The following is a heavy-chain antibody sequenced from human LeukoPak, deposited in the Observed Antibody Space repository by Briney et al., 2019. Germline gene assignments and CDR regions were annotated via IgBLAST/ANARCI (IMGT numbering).Heavy chain of an antibody. V-gene: IGHV3-74*01. CDR1: GFTFSSYW. CDR2: INSDGSST. Sequence: GGSLRLSCAASGFTFSSYWMHWVRQAPGKGLVRVSRINSDGSSTSYADFVKGRFTISRDNAKNTLYLQMNSLRAEDTAVYYCARVLEYGDFDAFDIWGQGTMVTVSS. J-gene: IGHJ3*02. CDR3: ARVLEYGDFDAFDI. D-gene: IGHD4-17*01.